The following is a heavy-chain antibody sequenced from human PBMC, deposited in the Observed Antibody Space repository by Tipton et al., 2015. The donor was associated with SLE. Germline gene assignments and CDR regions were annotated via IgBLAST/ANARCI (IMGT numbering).Heavy chain of an antibody. Sequence: TLSLTCEVSGYSISSDYYWGWIRQPPGEGLEWIGSMFHSGTTYVNPSLKSRVTISVDKSKSQFSLKVRSVTAADTAVYYCARGWHIVVVIPGGRDYGLDVWGQGTTVTVSS. J-gene: IGHJ6*02. D-gene: IGHD2-21*01. CDR3: ARGWHIVVVIPGGRDYGLDV. CDR2: MFHSGTT. V-gene: IGHV4-38-2*01. CDR1: GYSISSDYY.